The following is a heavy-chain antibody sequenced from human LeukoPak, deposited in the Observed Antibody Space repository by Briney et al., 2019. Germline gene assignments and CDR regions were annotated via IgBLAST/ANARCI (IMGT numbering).Heavy chain of an antibody. CDR2: TSYDGRNI. J-gene: IGHJ5*02. V-gene: IGHV3-30*04. Sequence: GRSLRLSCAASGFTFTHHAIHWVRQAPGKGLEWLGITSYDGRNIHYSASAKGRFTISRDNSKNTVYLQVNNLRPEDTGIYFCARDEYNNYGSGGWFDPWGLGTLVTVSS. CDR1: GFTFTHHA. D-gene: IGHD3-10*01. CDR3: ARDEYNNYGSGGWFDP.